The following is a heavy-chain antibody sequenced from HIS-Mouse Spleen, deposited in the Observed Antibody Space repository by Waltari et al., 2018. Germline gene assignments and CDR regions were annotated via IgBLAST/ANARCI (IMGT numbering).Heavy chain of an antibody. CDR2: KSYDGSNK. CDR3: AKASSGWLDY. D-gene: IGHD6-19*01. J-gene: IGHJ4*02. CDR1: GFTFSSYG. Sequence: QVQLVESGGGVVQPGRSLRLSCAASGFTFSSYGMHWVRQAPGKGVEWVEVKSYDGSNKYYADSVKGRFTISRDNSKNTLYLQMNSLRAEDTAVYYCAKASSGWLDYWGQGTLVTVSS. V-gene: IGHV3-30*18.